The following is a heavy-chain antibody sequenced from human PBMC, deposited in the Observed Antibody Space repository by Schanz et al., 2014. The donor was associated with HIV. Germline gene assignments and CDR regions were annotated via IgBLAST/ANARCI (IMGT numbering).Heavy chain of an antibody. J-gene: IGHJ6*02. CDR2: SSHDGSVK. CDR3: ARGSGPYYYYYGMDV. Sequence: QVQLVESGGGVVQPGRSLRLSCVGSGFIFSNYGIHWVRQAPGKGLEWGAVSSHDGSVKFYGDSVKGRFTISRDNSKNTLYLQMNSLRAEDTAVYYCARGSGPYYYYYGMDVWGQGTTVTVSS. V-gene: IGHV3-30*03. D-gene: IGHD2-15*01. CDR1: GFIFSNYG.